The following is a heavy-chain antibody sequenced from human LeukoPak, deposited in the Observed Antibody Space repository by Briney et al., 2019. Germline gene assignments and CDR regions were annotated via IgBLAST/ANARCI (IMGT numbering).Heavy chain of an antibody. D-gene: IGHD3-10*01. V-gene: IGHV4-34*01. CDR1: GGSFSGYY. CDR2: INHSGST. Sequence: SETLSLTCAVYGGSFSGYYWSWIRQPPGKGLEWIGEINHSGSTNYNPSLKSRVTISVDTSKNQFSLKLSSVTAADTAVYYCARGWSRGRYLRGTYYMDVWGKGTTVTVSS. CDR3: ARGWSRGRYLRGTYYMDV. J-gene: IGHJ6*03.